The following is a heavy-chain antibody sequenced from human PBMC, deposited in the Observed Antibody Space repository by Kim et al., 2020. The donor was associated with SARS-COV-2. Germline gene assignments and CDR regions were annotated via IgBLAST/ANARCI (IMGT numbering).Heavy chain of an antibody. J-gene: IGHJ4*02. CDR3: AKSRRTGELGYYFDY. CDR1: GFTFSSYC. D-gene: IGHD1-26*01. CDR2: IWYDGSNK. Sequence: GGSLRLSCAASGFTFSSYCMHWVRQAPGKGLEWVAVIWYDGSNKYYADSVKGRFTISRDNSKNTLYLQMNSLRAEDTAVYYCAKSRRTGELGYYFDYWGQGTLVTVSS. V-gene: IGHV3-33*06.